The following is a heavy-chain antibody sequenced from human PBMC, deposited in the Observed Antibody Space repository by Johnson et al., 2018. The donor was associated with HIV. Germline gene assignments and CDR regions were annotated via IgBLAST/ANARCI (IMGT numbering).Heavy chain of an antibody. D-gene: IGHD6-13*01. CDR2: ISYDGSDK. CDR1: GFTFSTSA. V-gene: IGHV3-30*14. CDR3: ARDGMAATKANI. Sequence: QVQLVESGGDVVQPGRSLRLSCAASGFTFSTSAMHWVRQAPGKGLKWVATISYDGSDKYHADSVRGRFTISRDNSKNTLYLQMSSLKVEDTAMYYCARDGMAATKANIWGQGTMVTVSS. J-gene: IGHJ3*02.